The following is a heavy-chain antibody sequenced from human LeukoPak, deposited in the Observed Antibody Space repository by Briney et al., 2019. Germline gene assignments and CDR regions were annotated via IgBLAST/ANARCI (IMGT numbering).Heavy chain of an antibody. CDR1: GFIFSDRY. J-gene: IGHJ4*02. V-gene: IGHV3-11*01. Sequence: GGSLRLSCAASGFIFSDRYMMWIRQTPGKGLESISYISSSANPVYYTDSVRGRFTISRDNSKNTVHLQMNSLRAEDTAMYYCARRAGDYSHPYDYWGQGTLVTVSS. D-gene: IGHD3-22*01. CDR3: ARRAGDYSHPYDY. CDR2: ISSSANPV.